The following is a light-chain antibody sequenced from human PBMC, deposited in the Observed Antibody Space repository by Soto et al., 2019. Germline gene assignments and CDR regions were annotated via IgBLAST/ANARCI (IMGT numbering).Light chain of an antibody. CDR3: QQSYSTLRS. Sequence: DIQMTQSPSSLSASVGGRVTITCRASQYVSYYLSWYQQKPGKAPNLLISAASNLQSGVPSRFSGSGSGTDFTLIISNLQPEDFATYYCQQSYSTLRSFGQGTRLEIK. CDR1: QYVSYY. CDR2: AAS. J-gene: IGKJ5*01. V-gene: IGKV1-39*01.